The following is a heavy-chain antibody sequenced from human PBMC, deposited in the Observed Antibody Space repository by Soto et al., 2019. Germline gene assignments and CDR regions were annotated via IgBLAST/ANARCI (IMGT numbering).Heavy chain of an antibody. Sequence: QVQLVQSGAEVKKPGASVKVSCKASGYTFTSYDINWVRQATGQGLEWMGWMNPNSGNTGYAQKFKGRVTMTRNTSISTAYRELRSLRSEDTAVYYCARRGYSSSWYYYYYYGMDVWGQGTTVTVSS. CDR1: GYTFTSYD. J-gene: IGHJ6*02. D-gene: IGHD6-13*01. CDR3: ARRGYSSSWYYYYYYGMDV. CDR2: MNPNSGNT. V-gene: IGHV1-8*01.